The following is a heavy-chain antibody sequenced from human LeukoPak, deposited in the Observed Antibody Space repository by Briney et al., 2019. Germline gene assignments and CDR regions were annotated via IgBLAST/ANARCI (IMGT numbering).Heavy chain of an antibody. D-gene: IGHD5-12*01. V-gene: IGHV3-30-3*01. Sequence: GRSLRLSCAASGFTFSSYAMHWVRQAPGKGLEWVAVISYDGSNKYYADSVKGRFTISRDNSKNTLYLQMNSLRAEDTAVYYCARSSVATIAWFDPWGQGTLVTVSS. CDR3: ARSSVATIAWFDP. CDR1: GFTFSSYA. CDR2: ISYDGSNK. J-gene: IGHJ5*02.